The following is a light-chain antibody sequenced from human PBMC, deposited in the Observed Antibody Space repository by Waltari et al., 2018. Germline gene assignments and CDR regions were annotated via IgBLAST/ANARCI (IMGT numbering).Light chain of an antibody. J-gene: IGKJ1*01. Sequence: DIQMTQSPSSLSASVGDRVTIPFRASQGISNYLAWYQQKPGKVPKLLIYAASTLQSGVPSRFSGSGSGTDFTLTISSLQPEDVATYYCQKYNSAPVTWTFGQGTKVEIK. CDR3: QKYNSAPVTWT. CDR2: AAS. V-gene: IGKV1-27*01. CDR1: QGISNY.